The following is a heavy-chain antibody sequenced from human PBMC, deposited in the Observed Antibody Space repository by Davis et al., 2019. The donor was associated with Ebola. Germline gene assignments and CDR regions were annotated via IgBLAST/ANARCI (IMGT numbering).Heavy chain of an antibody. J-gene: IGHJ6*02. V-gene: IGHV5-51*01. CDR2: IYPGDSDT. CDR1: GYSFTRYW. CDR3: ARPGGFHYYYGMDV. Sequence: GESLKISCQGSGYSFTRYWIAWVRQMPGKGLEWMGVIYPGDSDTRYSPSSQGQVTISADKSITTAYLQWSSLKAADTAIYYCARPGGFHYYYGMDVWGQGTTVTVSS. D-gene: IGHD2-15*01.